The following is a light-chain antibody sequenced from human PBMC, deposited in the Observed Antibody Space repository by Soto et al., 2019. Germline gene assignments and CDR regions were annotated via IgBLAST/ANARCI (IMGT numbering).Light chain of an antibody. CDR1: SSNVGNFNV. CDR3: CSYACSGTNV. J-gene: IGLJ1*01. V-gene: IGLV2-23*02. Sequence: HSALTQPASVSGAPGQSITISCTGTSSNVGNFNVVSWYQQHPGKAPKVIIYDVSERPSGVSHRFSGSKSGNTASLTSYGLQAEDDADYYCCSYACSGTNVFGTGTKVNV. CDR2: DVS.